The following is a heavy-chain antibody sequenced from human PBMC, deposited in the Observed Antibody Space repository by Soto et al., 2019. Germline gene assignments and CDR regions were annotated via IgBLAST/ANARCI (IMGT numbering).Heavy chain of an antibody. Sequence: QLQLQESGPGLVKPSETLSLTCTVSGGSISSNSYYWGWIRQPPGKGLEWIGNIYYSGTTYYNPSLKSRVTISADTSKNQFSRKLSSVTAADTAVYYCARRSSRWGSLDYWGQGTLVTVSS. D-gene: IGHD3-16*01. V-gene: IGHV4-39*01. CDR1: GGSISSNSYY. J-gene: IGHJ4*02. CDR2: IYYSGTT. CDR3: ARRSSRWGSLDY.